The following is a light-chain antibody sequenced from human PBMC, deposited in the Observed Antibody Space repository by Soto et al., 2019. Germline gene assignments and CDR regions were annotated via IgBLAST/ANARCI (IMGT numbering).Light chain of an antibody. CDR3: QQYNNWPPWT. CDR1: QSVSSK. Sequence: EIVMTQSPATLSVSPGERATLSCRASQSVSSKLAWYQQKPGQAPRLLIYGASTRATGIPARFIGSGSGTEFTLTISSLQSEDFAVYYCQQYNNWPPWTFGQGTKVEIK. CDR2: GAS. J-gene: IGKJ1*01. V-gene: IGKV3-15*01.